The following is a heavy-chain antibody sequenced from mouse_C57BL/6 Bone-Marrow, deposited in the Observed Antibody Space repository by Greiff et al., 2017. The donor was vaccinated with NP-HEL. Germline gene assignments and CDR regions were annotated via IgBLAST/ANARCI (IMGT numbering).Heavy chain of an antibody. CDR3: ARSPPDSSGYVSYFDY. Sequence: QVQLQQPGAELVMPGASVKLSCKASGYTFTSYWMHWVKQRPGQGLEWIGEIDPSDSYTNYNQKFKGKSTLTEDKSSSTAYMQLSSLTSEDSAVYYCARSPPDSSGYVSYFDYWGQGTTLTVSS. V-gene: IGHV1-69*01. CDR1: GYTFTSYW. CDR2: IDPSDSYT. D-gene: IGHD3-2*02. J-gene: IGHJ2*01.